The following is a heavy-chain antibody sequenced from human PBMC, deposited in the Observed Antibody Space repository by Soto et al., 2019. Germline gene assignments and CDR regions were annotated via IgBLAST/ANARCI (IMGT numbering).Heavy chain of an antibody. Sequence: QLQLQESGSGLLKPSETLSLTCAVSGGSISDSSYYWGWIRQPPGKGLEWIGSIFHNGTTYYNPSLKGRVTISVDTSKSTFSLKVTSVTAADTAVYYCARRGVTLTAFHYYCLVDVWGKGTTVTVSS. CDR3: ARRGVTLTAFHYYCLVDV. D-gene: IGHD2-21*02. J-gene: IGHJ6*03. CDR1: GGSISDSSYY. CDR2: IFHNGTT. V-gene: IGHV4-39*01.